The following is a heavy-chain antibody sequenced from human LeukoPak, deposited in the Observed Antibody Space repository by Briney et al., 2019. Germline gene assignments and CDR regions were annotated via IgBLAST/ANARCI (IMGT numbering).Heavy chain of an antibody. CDR3: ARDVYDSSGYYLDY. V-gene: IGHV4-61*02. D-gene: IGHD3-22*01. J-gene: IGHJ4*02. CDR2: MDPSGNT. CDR1: GASISSGRNC. Sequence: SETLSLTCTVSGASISSGRNCWSGIRQPAGKGLEWIGRMDPSGNTNYNPSLKSRVTRLVDTSKNQFSLKLSSVTAADTALYYCARDVYDSSGYYLDYWGQGTLVTVSS.